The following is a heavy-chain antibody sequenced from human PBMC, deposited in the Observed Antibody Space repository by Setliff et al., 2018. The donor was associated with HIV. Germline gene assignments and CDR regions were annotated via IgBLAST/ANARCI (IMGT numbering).Heavy chain of an antibody. V-gene: IGHV1-2*04. CDR2: INPNSGGT. Sequence: ASVKVSCKASGYTFTGYYMHWVRQAPGQGLEWMGWINPNSGGTNYAQKFQDWVTMTRDTSISTAYMELSRLRSDDTAVYYCARGRAEGRIADPAGIRDWGQGTLVTVSS. J-gene: IGHJ4*02. CDR1: GYTFTGYY. CDR3: ARGRAEGRIADPAGIRD. D-gene: IGHD6-13*01.